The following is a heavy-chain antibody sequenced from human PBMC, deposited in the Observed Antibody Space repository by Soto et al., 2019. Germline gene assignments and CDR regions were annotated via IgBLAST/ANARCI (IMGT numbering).Heavy chain of an antibody. CDR1: GGSISSSSYY. V-gene: IGHV4-39*01. Sequence: SETLSLTCTVSGGSISSSSYYWGWIRQPPGKGLEWIGSIYYSGSTYYNPSLKSRVTISVDTSKNQFSLKLSSVTAADTAVYYCARSFAGGLLLSNYYYYYYMDVWGKGTTVTVSS. CDR3: ARSFAGGLLLSNYYYYYYMDV. J-gene: IGHJ6*03. CDR2: IYYSGST. D-gene: IGHD2-15*01.